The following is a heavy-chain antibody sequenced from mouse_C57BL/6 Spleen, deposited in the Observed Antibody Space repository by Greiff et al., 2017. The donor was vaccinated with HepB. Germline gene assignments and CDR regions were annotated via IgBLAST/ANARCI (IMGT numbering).Heavy chain of an antibody. V-gene: IGHV3-6*01. CDR1: GYSITSGYY. CDR2: ISYDGSN. J-gene: IGHJ3*01. Sequence: EVKVEESGPGLVKPSQSLSLTCSVTGYSITSGYYWNWIRQFPGNKLEWMGYISYDGSNNYNPSLKNRISITRDTSKNQFFLKLNSVTTEDTATYYCARDRLRRFAYWGQGTLVTVSA. CDR3: ARDRLRRFAY. D-gene: IGHD2-4*01.